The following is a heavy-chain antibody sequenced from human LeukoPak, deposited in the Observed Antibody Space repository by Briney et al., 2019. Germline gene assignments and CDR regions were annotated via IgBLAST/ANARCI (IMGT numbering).Heavy chain of an antibody. CDR3: ARDLFGSIDY. D-gene: IGHD3-10*01. V-gene: IGHV3-30-3*01. CDR1: GFTFSTSA. CDR2: TPYDEIHK. Sequence: GRSLRLSCVASGFTFSTSAMHWVRQAPGKGLEWVAVTPYDEIHKFYAESVKGRFTTSRDNSKNTLYLRMNSLRPEDTAVYYCARDLFGSIDYWGQGILVTVSS. J-gene: IGHJ4*02.